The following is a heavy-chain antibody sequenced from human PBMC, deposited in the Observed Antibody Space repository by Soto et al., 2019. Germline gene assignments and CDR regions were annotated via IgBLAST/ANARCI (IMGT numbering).Heavy chain of an antibody. CDR2: IIPIFGTT. J-gene: IGHJ5*02. D-gene: IGHD1-1*01. V-gene: IGHV1-69*01. CDR1: GGTFSSYT. CDR3: AREGAGMGATFDP. Sequence: QVQLVQSGAEVKKPGSSVKVSCKASGGTFSSYTMTWVRQAPGQGPEWMGGIIPIFGTTNYAQRFQGRITITADVSTSTAYMELISLTSEDTAVYYCAREGAGMGATFDPWGQGTLVTVSS.